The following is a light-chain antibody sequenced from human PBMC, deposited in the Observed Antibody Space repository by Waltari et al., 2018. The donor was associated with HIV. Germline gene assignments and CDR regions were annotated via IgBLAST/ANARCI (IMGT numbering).Light chain of an antibody. CDR1: GSNIGAGYD. J-gene: IGLJ1*01. V-gene: IGLV1-40*01. CDR3: QSYDSSLSGYV. CDR2: GNN. Sequence: QSVLTQPPSVSGAPGQRVTISCTGSGSNIGAGYDVHWYQQLPGTAPKLLIYGNNNRPSGAPHRFSGSKSGTSASLAITGLQAEDEADYYCQSYDSSLSGYVFGTGTKVTVL.